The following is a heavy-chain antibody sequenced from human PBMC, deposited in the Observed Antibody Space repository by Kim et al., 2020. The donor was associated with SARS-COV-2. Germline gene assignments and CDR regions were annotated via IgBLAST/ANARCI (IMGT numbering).Heavy chain of an antibody. CDR3: ARVGSTGTTNYDAFDI. Sequence: SLKSRVTISVDTSKNQFSLKLSSVTAADTAVYYCARVGSTGTTNYDAFDIWGQGTMVTVSS. J-gene: IGHJ3*02. D-gene: IGHD1-7*01. V-gene: IGHV4-34*01.